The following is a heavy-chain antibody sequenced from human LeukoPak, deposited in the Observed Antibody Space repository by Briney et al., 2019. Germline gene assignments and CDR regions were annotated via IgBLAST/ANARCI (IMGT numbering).Heavy chain of an antibody. Sequence: SETLSLNCSVSGASVSNYYWSWLRQTPGKGLEWIGHISDSGSPTCNPSLKSRVTISEDMSKNQISLNLRSVTAADTAVYYCARHADGGVFIKTYFFDSWGQGFLVSVSS. CDR1: GASVSNYY. V-gene: IGHV4-59*08. CDR2: ISDSGSP. CDR3: ARHADGGVFIKTYFFDS. J-gene: IGHJ4*02. D-gene: IGHD3-16*01.